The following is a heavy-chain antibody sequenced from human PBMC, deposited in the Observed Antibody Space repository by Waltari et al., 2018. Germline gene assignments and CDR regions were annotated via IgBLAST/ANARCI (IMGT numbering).Heavy chain of an antibody. V-gene: IGHV4-39*01. Sequence: QLQLQESGTGLVKPSETLSLTCTVSGGSISSRSHYWGWISQSPGKGLEWIGRNDYRWSTYYNPTRKSRVTIYGDTSKNQFSLKLSSVTAADTAVYYCARHWKKSGYRFDPWGQGTLVTVSS. CDR3: ARHWKKSGYRFDP. CDR1: GGSISSRSHY. CDR2: NDYRWST. D-gene: IGHD5-12*01. J-gene: IGHJ5*02.